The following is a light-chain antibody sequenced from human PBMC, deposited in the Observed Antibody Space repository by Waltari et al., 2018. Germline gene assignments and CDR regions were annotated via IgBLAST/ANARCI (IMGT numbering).Light chain of an antibody. CDR2: EGS. CDR1: SSDVGSYNL. CDR3: CSYAGSNTVV. J-gene: IGLJ2*01. V-gene: IGLV2-23*01. Sequence: QSALTQPASVSGSPGQSITISCTGTSSDVGSYNLVAWYQQHPGKAPTRLIYEGSRRPSGVSNSFSGSKSGNTASLTISGLQAEDEANYYCCSYAGSNTVVFGGGTKLTVL.